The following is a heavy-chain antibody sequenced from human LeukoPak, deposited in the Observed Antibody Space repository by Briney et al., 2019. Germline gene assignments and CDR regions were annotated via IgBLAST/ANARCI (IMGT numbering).Heavy chain of an antibody. V-gene: IGHV4-59*06. CDR3: ARSPSMVAPFDY. CDR1: SGSIRSYY. J-gene: IGHJ4*02. Sequence: SETLSLTCTVPSGSIRSYYWSWIRQHPGKGLEWIGYIYYSGSTYYNPSLKSRVTISVDTSKNQFSLKLSSVTAADTAVYYCARSPSMVAPFDYWGQGTLVTVSS. CDR2: IYYSGST. D-gene: IGHD3-10*01.